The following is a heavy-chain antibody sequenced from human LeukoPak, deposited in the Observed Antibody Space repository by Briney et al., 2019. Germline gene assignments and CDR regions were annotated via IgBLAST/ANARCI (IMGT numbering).Heavy chain of an antibody. CDR1: GYTFTSYG. V-gene: IGHV1-18*01. D-gene: IGHD2-21*02. CDR3: ARDSSYCGGDCYSDY. J-gene: IGHJ4*02. Sequence: ASVKVSCKASGYTFTSYGISWVRQAPGQGLEWMGWISAYNGNTNYAQKLQGRVTMTTDTSTSTAYMELRSLRSDDTAVYYCARDSSYCGGDCYSDYWGQGTLVTVSS. CDR2: ISAYNGNT.